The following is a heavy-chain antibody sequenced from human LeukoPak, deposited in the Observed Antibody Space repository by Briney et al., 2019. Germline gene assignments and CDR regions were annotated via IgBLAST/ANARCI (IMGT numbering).Heavy chain of an antibody. V-gene: IGHV3-23*01. D-gene: IGHD2-21*02. J-gene: IGHJ4*02. CDR3: AKCINPFAVTWDY. Sequence: PGGSLRLSCAASGFTLSSYAMSWVCQAPGKGLEWVSAISGSGGSTYYADSVKGRFTISRDNSKNTLYLQMNSLRAEDTAVYYCAKCINPFAVTWDYWGQGTLVTVSS. CDR2: ISGSGGST. CDR1: GFTLSSYA.